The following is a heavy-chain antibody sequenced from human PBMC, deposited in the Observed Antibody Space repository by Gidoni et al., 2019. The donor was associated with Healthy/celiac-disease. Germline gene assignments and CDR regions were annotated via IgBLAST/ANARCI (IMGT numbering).Heavy chain of an antibody. CDR3: ARVGVDTAMVWSD. Sequence: EVHLVESGGGLLMPGGSLRLSCAASCFTFSSYSMNWGRQAPGKGLGWVSSISSSSSYIYYADSVRGRFTISRDNAKNSLYLQMNSLRAEDTAVYYCARVGVDTAMVWSDWGQGTLVTVSS. D-gene: IGHD5-18*01. CDR2: ISSSSSYI. V-gene: IGHV3-21*01. CDR1: CFTFSSYS. J-gene: IGHJ4*02.